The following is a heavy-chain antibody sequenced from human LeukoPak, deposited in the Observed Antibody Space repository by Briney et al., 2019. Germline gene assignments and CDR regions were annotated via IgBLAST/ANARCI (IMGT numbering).Heavy chain of an antibody. D-gene: IGHD3-22*01. V-gene: IGHV4-39*01. CDR2: IYYSGST. Sequence: SETLSLTCTVSGGSISSSSYYWGWIRQPPGKGLEWIGSIYYSGSTYYNPSLKSRVTISVDTSKNQFSLKLSSVTAADTAVYYCARQGLLTQNYYYYYMDVWGKGTTVTISS. CDR3: ARQGLLTQNYYYYYMDV. CDR1: GGSISSSSYY. J-gene: IGHJ6*03.